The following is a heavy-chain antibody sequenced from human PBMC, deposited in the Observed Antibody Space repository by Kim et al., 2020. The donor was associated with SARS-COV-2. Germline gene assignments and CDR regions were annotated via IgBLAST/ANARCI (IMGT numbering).Heavy chain of an antibody. J-gene: IGHJ3*02. CDR2: ITPFNGNT. CDR1: GYTFTYRY. Sequence: SVKVSCKASGYTFTYRYLHWVRQAPGQALEWMGWITPFNGNTNYAQKFQDRVTITRDRSMSTAYMELSSLRSDDTAMYYCATVGAEDAFDIWGQGTMVTVSS. CDR3: ATVGAEDAFDI. V-gene: IGHV1-45*02. D-gene: IGHD1-26*01.